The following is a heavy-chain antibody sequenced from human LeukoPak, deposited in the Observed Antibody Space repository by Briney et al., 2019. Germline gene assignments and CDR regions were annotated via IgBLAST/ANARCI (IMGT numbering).Heavy chain of an antibody. Sequence: PSETLSLTCTVSGGSISSYYWSWIRQPPGKGLEWIGYISYSGRTNYNPSLKSRVAISVDTSKNQFSLRLSSVTAADTAVYYCARKTGDLYYFDYWGQGTLVTVSS. J-gene: IGHJ4*02. D-gene: IGHD7-27*01. CDR2: ISYSGRT. CDR1: GGSISSYY. CDR3: ARKTGDLYYFDY. V-gene: IGHV4-59*01.